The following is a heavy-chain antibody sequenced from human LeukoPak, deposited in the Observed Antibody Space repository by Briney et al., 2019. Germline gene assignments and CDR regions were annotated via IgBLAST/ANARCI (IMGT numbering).Heavy chain of an antibody. Sequence: ASVKVSCKASGYTFTGYYMHWVRQAPGQGLEWMGWINPNSGGTNYAQKFQGRVTMTRDTSISTAYMELSRLRSDDTAVYYCARGVDDWYSSILVGYYYMDVWGKGTTVTISS. J-gene: IGHJ6*03. CDR1: GYTFTGYY. CDR3: ARGVDDWYSSILVGYYYMDV. CDR2: INPNSGGT. D-gene: IGHD3-9*01. V-gene: IGHV1-2*02.